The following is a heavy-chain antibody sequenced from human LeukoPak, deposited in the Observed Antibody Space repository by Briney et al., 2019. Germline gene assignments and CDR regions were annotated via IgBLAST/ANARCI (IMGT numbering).Heavy chain of an antibody. Sequence: ASVKVSCKASGYTFTSCGISWVRQAPGQGLEWMGWISAYNGNTNYAQKLQGRVTMTTDTSTSTAYMELRSLRSDDTAVYYCARDWIGYYYDSSGYYIGDYWGQGTLVTVSS. J-gene: IGHJ4*02. D-gene: IGHD3-22*01. V-gene: IGHV1-18*01. CDR1: GYTFTSCG. CDR2: ISAYNGNT. CDR3: ARDWIGYYYDSSGYYIGDY.